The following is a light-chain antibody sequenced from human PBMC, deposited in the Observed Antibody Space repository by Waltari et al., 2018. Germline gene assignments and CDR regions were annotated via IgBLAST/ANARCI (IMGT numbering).Light chain of an antibody. V-gene: IGLV2-14*01. CDR2: DVS. CDR3: SSQSSNDVVL. CDR1: SIAVGGYNS. Sequence: QSALTQPASVSGSPGQSVTIFSAGTSIAVGGYNSVSWYQEHPGQAPRVIIYDVSDRPSGVSDRFSGSKSGNTASLTISGLQAEDEADYYCSSQSSNDVVLFGGGTKLTVL. J-gene: IGLJ2*01.